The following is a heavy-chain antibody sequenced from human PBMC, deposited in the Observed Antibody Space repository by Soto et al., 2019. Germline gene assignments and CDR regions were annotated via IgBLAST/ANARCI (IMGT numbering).Heavy chain of an antibody. CDR2: IYYSGST. CDR1: GGSISSGGYY. Sequence: PSETLSLTCTVSGGSISSGGYYWSWIRQHPGKGMEWIGYIYYSGSTYYNSSLKSRVTISVDTSKNQFSLKLSSVTAADTAVYYCARVRYCSGGSCYPRFDPWGQGTLVTVSS. V-gene: IGHV4-31*03. J-gene: IGHJ5*02. D-gene: IGHD2-15*01. CDR3: ARVRYCSGGSCYPRFDP.